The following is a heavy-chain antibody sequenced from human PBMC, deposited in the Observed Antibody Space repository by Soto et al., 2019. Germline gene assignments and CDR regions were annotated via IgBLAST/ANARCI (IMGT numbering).Heavy chain of an antibody. D-gene: IGHD2-21*01. CDR1: GFTFSNYA. CDR2: VSYDGDNE. J-gene: IGHJ4*02. Sequence: QVQLVESGGGVVQPGRSLRLSCVDSGFTFSNYAMHWVRQAPCKGLAWVALVSYDGDNEYYEDSVRGRFFISRDNSRNTLYLQTRSQVNEYTVVYYGAKDGGPAYRNTPGCSAEHLDYGGRGTQVIVSS. CDR3: AKDGGPAYRNTPGCSAEHLDY. V-gene: IGHV3-30*18.